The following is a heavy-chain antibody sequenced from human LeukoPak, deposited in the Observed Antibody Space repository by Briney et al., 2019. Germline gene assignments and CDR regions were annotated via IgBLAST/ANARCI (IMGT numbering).Heavy chain of an antibody. Sequence: PGGSLRLSCAASGFTFPTYSMNWVRQAPGKGLEWVSFISSGGAYIYYADSVKGRFTISRDNAKDSLYLQMNSLRADDTSVYYCARSIGLYSSSSWSYYMDVWGRGTTVTVSS. D-gene: IGHD6-6*01. J-gene: IGHJ6*03. CDR1: GFTFPTYS. V-gene: IGHV3-21*01. CDR2: ISSGGAYI. CDR3: ARSIGLYSSSSWSYYMDV.